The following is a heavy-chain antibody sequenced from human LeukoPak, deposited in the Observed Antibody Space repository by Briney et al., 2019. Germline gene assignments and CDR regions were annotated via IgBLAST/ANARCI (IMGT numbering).Heavy chain of an antibody. D-gene: IGHD5-24*01. J-gene: IGHJ5*02. V-gene: IGHV3-9*01. CDR1: GFTFDDYA. CDR2: ISWNSGSI. Sequence: PGRSLRLSCAASGFTFDDYAMHWVRQAPGKGLEWVSGISWNSGSIGYADSVKGRFTISRDNAKNSLYLQMNSLRAEDTAVYYCARVGRDGYIQFDPWGQGTLVTVSS. CDR3: ARVGRDGYIQFDP.